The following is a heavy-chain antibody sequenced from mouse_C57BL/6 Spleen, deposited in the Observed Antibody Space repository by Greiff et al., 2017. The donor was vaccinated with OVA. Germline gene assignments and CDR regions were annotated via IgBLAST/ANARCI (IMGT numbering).Heavy chain of an antibody. CDR2: IDPSDSYT. J-gene: IGHJ3*01. V-gene: IGHV1-50*01. D-gene: IGHD3-2*02. CDR3: ARGTAQGGAWFAY. CDR1: GYTFTSYW. Sequence: VQLQQPGAELVKPGASVKLSCKASGYTFTSYWMQWVKQRPGQGLEWIGEIDPSDSYTNYNQKFKGKATLTVDTSSSTAYMQLSSLTSEDSAVYYCARGTAQGGAWFAYWGQGTLVTVSA.